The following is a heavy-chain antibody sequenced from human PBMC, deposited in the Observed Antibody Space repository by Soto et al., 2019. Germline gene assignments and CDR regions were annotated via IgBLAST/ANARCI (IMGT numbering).Heavy chain of an antibody. CDR3: ARLIAVAGTDYYYYYGMDV. J-gene: IGHJ6*02. Sequence: GESLKISCKGSGYSFTSYWISWVRQMPGKGLEWMGRIDPSDSYTNYSPSFQGHVTISADKSISTAYLQWSSLKASDTAMYYCARLIAVAGTDYYYYYGMDVWGQGTTVTVSS. CDR2: IDPSDSYT. CDR1: GYSFTSYW. D-gene: IGHD6-19*01. V-gene: IGHV5-10-1*01.